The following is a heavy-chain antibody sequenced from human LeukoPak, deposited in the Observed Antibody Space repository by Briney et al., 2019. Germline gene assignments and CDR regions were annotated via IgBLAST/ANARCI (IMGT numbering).Heavy chain of an antibody. D-gene: IGHD2-21*01. Sequence: SETLSLTCTVSGGSISSSSYYWGWIRQPPGKGLEWIGSIYYSGSTYYNPSLKSRVTISVDTSKDQISLKLSSVTAADTAVYYCAGHCRYHMEVLGKGTTVTISS. CDR2: IYYSGST. CDR1: GGSISSSSYY. J-gene: IGHJ6*03. CDR3: AGHCRYHMEV. V-gene: IGHV4-39*07.